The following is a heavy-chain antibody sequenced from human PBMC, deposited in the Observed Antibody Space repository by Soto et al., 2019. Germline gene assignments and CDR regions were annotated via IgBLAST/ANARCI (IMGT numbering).Heavy chain of an antibody. CDR2: INPATGAA. D-gene: IGHD3-3*01. J-gene: IGHJ3*02. Sequence: QLHLVHSGAVVKKPGASVTVSCSASGYPVTAYYMHWVRQAPGRGLEWMGGINPATGAAKYTQTLQGRVTMTRDTSTSTVSMELSGRTSEDTAVFYCARGGGVGVAGSAAFDMWGQGTVVTVSS. CDR1: GYPVTAYY. CDR3: ARGGGVGVAGSAAFDM. V-gene: IGHV1-2*02.